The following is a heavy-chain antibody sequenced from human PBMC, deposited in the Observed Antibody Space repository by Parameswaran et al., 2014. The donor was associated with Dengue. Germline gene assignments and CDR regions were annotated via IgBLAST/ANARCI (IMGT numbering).Heavy chain of an antibody. CDR1: GGSISSYY. V-gene: IGHV4-59*13. D-gene: IGHD2-15*01. Sequence: ASETLSLTCTVSGGSISSYYWSWIRQPPGKGLEWIGYIYYSGSTNYNPSLKSRVTISVDTSKNQFSLKLSSVTAADTAVYYCASGCSGGSCYSDFDYWGQGTLVTISS. CDR2: IYYSGST. J-gene: IGHJ4*02. CDR3: ASGCSGGSCYSDFDY.